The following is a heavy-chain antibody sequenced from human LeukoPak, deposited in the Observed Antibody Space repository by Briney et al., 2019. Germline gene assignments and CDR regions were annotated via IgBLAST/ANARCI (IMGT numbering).Heavy chain of an antibody. CDR3: ARGLAAGTRSDYYYGMDV. CDR2: INPNSGGT. J-gene: IGHJ6*02. D-gene: IGHD6-13*01. V-gene: IGHV1-2*02. Sequence: ASVKVSCKASGYTFTGYYIHWVRQAPGQGLEWMGWINPNSGGTNYAQKFQGRVTMTRDTSISTAYMELSRLRSDDTAVYYCARGLAAGTRSDYYYGMDVWGQGNTVTVSS. CDR1: GYTFTGYY.